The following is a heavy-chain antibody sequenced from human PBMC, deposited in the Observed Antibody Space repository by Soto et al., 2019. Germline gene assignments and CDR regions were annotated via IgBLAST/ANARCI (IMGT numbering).Heavy chain of an antibody. CDR1: GFTFGSYA. D-gene: IGHD1-7*01. CDR2: ISGSGGST. CDR3: AKVNSWSPARVLDI. Sequence: GGSLRLSCAASGFTFGSYAMNWVGQAPGKGLEWVSAISGSGGSTYYADSVKGRFTISRDSSKNTLYLQMNSLRAEDTAVYYCAKVNSWSPARVLDIWGQGTMVTVSS. V-gene: IGHV3-23*01. J-gene: IGHJ3*02.